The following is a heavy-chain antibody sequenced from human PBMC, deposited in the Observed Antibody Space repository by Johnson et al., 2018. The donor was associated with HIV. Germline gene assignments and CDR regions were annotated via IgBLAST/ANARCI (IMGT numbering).Heavy chain of an antibody. CDR2: IRYDGSNK. J-gene: IGHJ3*02. CDR3: AKGRSMYYYDSSGWGGAFDI. V-gene: IGHV3-30*02. CDR1: GFTFTSYG. D-gene: IGHD3-22*01. Sequence: QVQLVESGGGLVRPGGSLRLSCAASGFTFTSYGMHWVRQAPGKGLEWVAFIRYDGSNKYYADSVKGRFTISRDNSKNTLYLQMNNLRAEDTAVYYCAKGRSMYYYDSSGWGGAFDIWGQGTMVTVSS.